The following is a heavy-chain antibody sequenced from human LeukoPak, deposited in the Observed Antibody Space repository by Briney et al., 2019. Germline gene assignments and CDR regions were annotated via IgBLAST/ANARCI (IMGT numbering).Heavy chain of an antibody. CDR2: IHPNSGGT. CDR1: GYTFSGHY. D-gene: IGHD6-6*01. CDR3: AREYSSSSWVFDF. Sequence: ASVKVSCKASGYTFSGHYMHWVRQAPGQGLEWMGWIHPNSGGTNYAQKFQGRVTMTGDTSISTACMELSRLRSDDTAVYFCAREYSSSSWVFDFWGQGTLVTVSS. V-gene: IGHV1-2*02. J-gene: IGHJ4*02.